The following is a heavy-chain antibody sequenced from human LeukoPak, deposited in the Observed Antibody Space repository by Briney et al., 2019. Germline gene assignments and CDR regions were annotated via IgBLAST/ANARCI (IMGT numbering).Heavy chain of an antibody. D-gene: IGHD2-2*01. J-gene: IGHJ6*03. CDR2: INPNSGGT. Sequence: ASVKVSCKASGYTFTGYYMHWVRQAPGQGLEWMGWINPNSGGTNYAQKFQGRVTMTRDTSISTAYMELSRLRSDDTAVYYCARVHREESSSWAYYYYYYYMDVWGKGTTVTVSS. CDR1: GYTFTGYY. CDR3: ARVHREESSSWAYYYYYYYMDV. V-gene: IGHV1-2*02.